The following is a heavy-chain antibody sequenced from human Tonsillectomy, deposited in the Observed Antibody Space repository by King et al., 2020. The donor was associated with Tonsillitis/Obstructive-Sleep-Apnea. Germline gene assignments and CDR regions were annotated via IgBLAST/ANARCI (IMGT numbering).Heavy chain of an antibody. CDR1: GYSFTGYY. CDR3: ARDLRLNSFVP. J-gene: IGHJ5*02. Sequence: VQLVQSGAEVKKPGASVKVSCKASGYSFTGYYMHWVRLAPGQGLQWMGWINPNSGGTIYAQKFQGRVTMTRDTSISTAYMELRRLRSDDTAVYYCARDLRLNSFVPWGQGTLGTVSS. D-gene: IGHD5/OR15-5a*01. CDR2: INPNSGGT. V-gene: IGHV1-2*02.